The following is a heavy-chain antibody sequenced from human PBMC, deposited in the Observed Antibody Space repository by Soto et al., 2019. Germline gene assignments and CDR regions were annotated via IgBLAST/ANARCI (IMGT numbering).Heavy chain of an antibody. CDR3: ARGLRYLSYSFDS. Sequence: GGSLRLSCAASGFAFSNCAMSWVRQAPGKGLEWVSTVSGSAGSTHYADSVKGRFTISRDNSKNTLYLQMNSLGAEDTAVYYCARGLRYLSYSFDSWGQGTLVTVSS. V-gene: IGHV3-23*01. D-gene: IGHD3-16*01. CDR1: GFAFSNCA. CDR2: VSGSAGST. J-gene: IGHJ4*02.